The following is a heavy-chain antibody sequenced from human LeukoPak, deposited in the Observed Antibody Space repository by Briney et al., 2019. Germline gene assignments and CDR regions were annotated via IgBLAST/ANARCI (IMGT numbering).Heavy chain of an antibody. CDR1: GYTLTELS. Sequence: ASVKVSCKFSGYTLTELSMHWVRQAPGKGLEWMGGFDPEDGETIYAQKFQGRVTMTEGTSTDTAYMELSSLRSEDTAVYYCATTQLVTASHGMDVWGQGTTVTVSS. CDR3: ATTQLVTASHGMDV. V-gene: IGHV1-24*01. CDR2: FDPEDGET. D-gene: IGHD2-21*02. J-gene: IGHJ6*02.